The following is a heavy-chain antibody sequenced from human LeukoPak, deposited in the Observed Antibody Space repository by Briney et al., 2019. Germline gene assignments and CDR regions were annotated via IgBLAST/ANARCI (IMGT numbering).Heavy chain of an antibody. Sequence: GGSLRLSCAASGFTFSSYGMHWVRQAPGKGLEWVAFVRSDGGNRYYTDSVKGRFTISRDNSKNTLYLQMNSLRAEDTAVYYCAKGRGWEASYYYYYMDVWGKGTTVTISS. D-gene: IGHD1-26*01. CDR2: VRSDGGNR. CDR3: AKGRGWEASYYYYYMDV. CDR1: GFTFSSYG. J-gene: IGHJ6*03. V-gene: IGHV3-30*02.